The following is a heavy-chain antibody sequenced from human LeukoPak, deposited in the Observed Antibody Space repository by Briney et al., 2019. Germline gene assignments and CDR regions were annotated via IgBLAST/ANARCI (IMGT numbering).Heavy chain of an antibody. Sequence: GGSLRLSCAASGFTFSSYGMSWVRQAPGKGLEWVSAISGSGGSTYYADSVKGRFTISRDNSKNTLYLQMNSLRAEDTAVYYCATDRGGSYGAFDIWGQGTMVTVSS. CDR3: ATDRGGSYGAFDI. V-gene: IGHV3-23*01. D-gene: IGHD1-26*01. CDR1: GFTFSSYG. J-gene: IGHJ3*02. CDR2: ISGSGGST.